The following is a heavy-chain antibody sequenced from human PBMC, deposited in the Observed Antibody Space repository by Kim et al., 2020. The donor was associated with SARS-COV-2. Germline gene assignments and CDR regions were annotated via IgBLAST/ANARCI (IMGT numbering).Heavy chain of an antibody. CDR1: GYIFTSYH. CDR2: INPSGGKT. V-gene: IGHV1-46*04. D-gene: IGHD3-10*01. Sequence: ASVKVSCKASGYIFTSYHMHWVRQAPGQGLEWMGIINPSGGKTYYAQKLQGRITVTTDRSANTVYMQLSSLTSEDTAMYYCAREQTAEFYNYWGQGTLVTVSS. CDR3: AREQTAEFYNY. J-gene: IGHJ4*02.